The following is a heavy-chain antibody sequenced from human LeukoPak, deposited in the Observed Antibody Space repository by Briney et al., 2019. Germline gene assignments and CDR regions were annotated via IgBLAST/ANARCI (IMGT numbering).Heavy chain of an antibody. V-gene: IGHV3-53*04. J-gene: IGHJ3*02. D-gene: IGHD2-15*01. Sequence: GESLRLSCAASGFTVSSNYMSWVRQAPGKGLEWVSVIYSGGSTYYADSVKGRFTISRHNSKNTLYLQMNSLRAEDTAVYYCATEGNCSGGSCQDAFDIWGQGTMVTVSS. CDR2: IYSGGST. CDR3: ATEGNCSGGSCQDAFDI. CDR1: GFTVSSNY.